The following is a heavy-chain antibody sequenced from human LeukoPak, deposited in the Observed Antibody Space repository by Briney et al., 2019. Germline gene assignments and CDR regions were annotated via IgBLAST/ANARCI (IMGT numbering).Heavy chain of an antibody. V-gene: IGHV3-48*03. CDR2: ISSSGSTI. J-gene: IGHJ3*02. Sequence: GSLRLSCAASGFTFSSYEMNWVRQAPGKGLEWVSYISSSGSTIYYADSVKGRFTISRDNAKNSLYLQMNSLRAEDTAVYYCARNTPEDAFDIWGQGTMVTVSS. CDR1: GFTFSSYE. CDR3: ARNTPEDAFDI.